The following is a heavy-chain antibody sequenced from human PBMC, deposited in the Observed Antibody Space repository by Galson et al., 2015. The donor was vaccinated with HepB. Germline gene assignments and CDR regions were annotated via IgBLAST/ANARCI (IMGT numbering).Heavy chain of an antibody. J-gene: IGHJ4*02. Sequence: ETLSLTCTVSGGSISSSSYYWGWIRQPPGKGLEWIGTIYYSGNTYYNPSLKSRVTISVDTSKNQFSLKLSSVTAADTAVYYCATPEGVGATGNFDYWGQGTLVTVSS. CDR2: IYYSGNT. D-gene: IGHD1-26*01. CDR1: GGSISSSSYY. V-gene: IGHV4-39*01. CDR3: ATPEGVGATGNFDY.